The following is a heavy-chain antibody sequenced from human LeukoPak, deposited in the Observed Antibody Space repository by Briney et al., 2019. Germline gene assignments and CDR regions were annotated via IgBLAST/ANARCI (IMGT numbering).Heavy chain of an antibody. CDR2: ISSSSSTI. CDR1: GFTFSSYS. D-gene: IGHD3-22*01. Sequence: GGSLRLSCAASGFTFSSYSMNWVRQAPGKGLEWVSYISSSSSTIYYADSLKGRFSISRDNAKNSLYLQMNSLRAEDTAVYYCARDLNYYDSSGHDYWGQGTLVTVSS. V-gene: IGHV3-48*04. J-gene: IGHJ4*02. CDR3: ARDLNYYDSSGHDY.